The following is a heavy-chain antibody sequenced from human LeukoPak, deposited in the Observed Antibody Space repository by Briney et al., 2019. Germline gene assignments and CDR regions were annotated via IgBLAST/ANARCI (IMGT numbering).Heavy chain of an antibody. CDR2: MNPNGGNT. CDR3: VRGLDCSSTSCHYYYYMDV. CDR1: GYTFTSYD. V-gene: IGHV1-8*01. J-gene: IGHJ6*03. Sequence: ASVKVSCKASGYTFTSYDINWVRQATGQGLEWMGWMNPNGGNTGYAQKFQGRVTMTRNTSISTAYMELSSLRSEDTAVYYCVRGLDCSSTSCHYYYYMDVWGKGTTVTVSS. D-gene: IGHD2-2*01.